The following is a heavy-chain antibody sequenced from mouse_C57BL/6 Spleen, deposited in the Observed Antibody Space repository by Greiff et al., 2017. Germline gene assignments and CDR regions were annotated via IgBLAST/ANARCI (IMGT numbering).Heavy chain of an antibody. Sequence: EVKLVESGEGLVKPGGSLKLSCAASGFTFSSYAMSWVRQTPEKRLEWVAYISSGGDYIYYADTVKGRFTISRDNARNTLYLQMSSLKSEDTAMYYCTREGRGSSGYWAMDYWGQGTSVTVSS. V-gene: IGHV5-9-1*02. CDR2: ISSGGDYI. D-gene: IGHD3-2*02. CDR1: GFTFSSYA. CDR3: TREGRGSSGYWAMDY. J-gene: IGHJ4*01.